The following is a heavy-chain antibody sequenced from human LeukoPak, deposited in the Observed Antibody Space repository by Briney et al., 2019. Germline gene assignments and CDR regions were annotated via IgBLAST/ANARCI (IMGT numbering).Heavy chain of an antibody. J-gene: IGHJ4*02. V-gene: IGHV3-7*01. CDR1: GFTFSNYW. Sequence: GGSLRLSCAASGFTFSNYWMSWVRQAPGKGLEWVANIKQDGSEKYYVDSVKGRFTISRDNAKNSLYLQMNSLRAEDTAVYYCARIYDFWSGYLDYWGQGTLVTVSS. D-gene: IGHD3-3*01. CDR3: ARIYDFWSGYLDY. CDR2: IKQDGSEK.